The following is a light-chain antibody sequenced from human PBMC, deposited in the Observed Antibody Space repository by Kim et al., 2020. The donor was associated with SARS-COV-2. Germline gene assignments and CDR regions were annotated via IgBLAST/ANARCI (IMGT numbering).Light chain of an antibody. CDR1: QSVVSRQ. Sequence: DIVLTQSPATLSLSPGERTTLSCSASQSVVSRQLAWYQQRPGQPPRLLIYGASSRAAGIPDRFSGSASGTDFTLTISGLEPEDFAVYFCQLYDYSTLYIYGQGTKLEI. J-gene: IGKJ2*01. V-gene: IGKV3-20*01. CDR3: QLYDYSTLYI. CDR2: GAS.